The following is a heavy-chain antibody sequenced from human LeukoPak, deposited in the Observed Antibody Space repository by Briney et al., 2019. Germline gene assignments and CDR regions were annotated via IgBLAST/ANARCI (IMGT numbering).Heavy chain of an antibody. CDR2: IYGGRT. V-gene: IGHV4-59*08. J-gene: IGHJ5*02. CDR1: GGSLGGNC. D-gene: IGHD1/OR15-1a*01. Sequence: SETLSLTYTVSGGSLGGNCWNWIRQSPESGLEWIGRIYGGRTKYNPSLMSRVTISFDTPKNQFSLNLRSVTAADTAVYYCAMRVREQRDTSPGNWLDPWGQGTLVTVSS. CDR3: AMRVREQRDTSPGNWLDP.